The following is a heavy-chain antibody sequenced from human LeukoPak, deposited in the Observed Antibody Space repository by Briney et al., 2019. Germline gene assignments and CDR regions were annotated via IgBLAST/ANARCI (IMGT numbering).Heavy chain of an antibody. CDR3: ARAKLDDCGGVCDQYFQH. CDR1: GYTFTGYY. V-gene: IGHV1-2*02. D-gene: IGHD2-21*02. CDR2: INSNSGGT. Sequence: ASVKVSCKASGYTFTGYYMHWVRQAPGQGLEWRGWINSNSGGTNFAQKFQGRVTLTRDTSINTAYMELSSLRSDDTAVYYCARAKLDDCGGVCDQYFQHWGQGTLVTVSS. J-gene: IGHJ1*01.